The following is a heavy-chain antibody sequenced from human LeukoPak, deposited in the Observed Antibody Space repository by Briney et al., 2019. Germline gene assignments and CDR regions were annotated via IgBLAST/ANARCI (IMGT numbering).Heavy chain of an antibody. CDR1: GFTFSSYA. Sequence: GGSLRLSRAASGFTFSSYAMSWVRQAPGKGLEWVSAISGSGGSTYYADSVKGRFTISRDNSKNTLYLQMNSLRAEDTAVYYCAKGLRDIVVVPAATFDYWGQGTLVTVSS. D-gene: IGHD2-2*01. CDR2: ISGSGGST. J-gene: IGHJ4*02. V-gene: IGHV3-23*01. CDR3: AKGLRDIVVVPAATFDY.